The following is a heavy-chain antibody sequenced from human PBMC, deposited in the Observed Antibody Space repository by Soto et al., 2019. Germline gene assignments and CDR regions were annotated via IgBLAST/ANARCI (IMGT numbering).Heavy chain of an antibody. CDR2: IYYSGST. V-gene: IGHV4-59*01. J-gene: IGHJ2*01. Sequence: SETLSLTCTVSGGSISSYYWSWIRQPPGKGLEWIGYIYYSGSTNYNPSLKSRVTISVDTSKNQFSLKLSSVTAADTAVYYCARELRGYGWDYWYFDLWGRGTLVTVSS. D-gene: IGHD5-12*01. CDR1: GGSISSYY. CDR3: ARELRGYGWDYWYFDL.